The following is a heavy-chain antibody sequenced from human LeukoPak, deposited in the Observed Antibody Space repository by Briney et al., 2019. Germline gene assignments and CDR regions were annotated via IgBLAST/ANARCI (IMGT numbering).Heavy chain of an antibody. CDR1: GYTFTGYA. Sequence: ASVKVSCKASGYTFTGYALHWVRQAPGQGLEWMGWINTGSGNTKYSQRFQDRVTITMDTSASTVYMEMNDLGSEDTAVYYCARHLQFAARNWFDPWGQGTLVTVSS. CDR2: INTGSGNT. D-gene: IGHD4-11*01. V-gene: IGHV1-3*04. CDR3: ARHLQFAARNWFDP. J-gene: IGHJ5*02.